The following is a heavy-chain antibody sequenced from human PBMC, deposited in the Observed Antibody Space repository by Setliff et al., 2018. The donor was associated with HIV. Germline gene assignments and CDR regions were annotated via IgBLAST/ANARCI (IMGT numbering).Heavy chain of an antibody. Sequence: SVKVSCKASGDTLSIHPISWVRQAPGRGLDWMGGIIPAFGTANYAQKFQGRVTITTDESTTTVFMELTGLRSEDTAVYYCASGGSGSYLPVPDAFDIWGQGTMVTV. J-gene: IGHJ3*02. CDR2: IIPAFGTA. CDR1: GDTLSIHP. CDR3: ASGGSGSYLPVPDAFDI. V-gene: IGHV1-69*05. D-gene: IGHD1-26*01.